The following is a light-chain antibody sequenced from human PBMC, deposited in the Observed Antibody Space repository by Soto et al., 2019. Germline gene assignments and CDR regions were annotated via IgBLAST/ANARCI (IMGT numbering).Light chain of an antibody. CDR3: CSYAGSYTYV. Sequence: QSALTQPRSVSGSPGQSVTISCTGTSSDVGGYNSVSWYQQHPGRAPKLMIYDVSKRPSGVPDRFSGSKSANTASLTISGLEAEDEADYYCCSYAGSYTYVFGTGTKLTVL. CDR2: DVS. CDR1: SSDVGGYNS. V-gene: IGLV2-11*01. J-gene: IGLJ1*01.